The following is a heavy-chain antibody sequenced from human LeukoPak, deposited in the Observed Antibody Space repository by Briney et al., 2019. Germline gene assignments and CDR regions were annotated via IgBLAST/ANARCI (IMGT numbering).Heavy chain of an antibody. J-gene: IGHJ4*02. CDR3: ARDYSNYIIDY. CDR2: VYYSGST. V-gene: IGHV4-59*01. Sequence: SETLSLTCTVSGGSISTYYWSWIRQAPGKGLEWIGYVYYSGSTNYNPSLKSRVTISVDTSKNQFSLTLSSVTAADTAVYYCARDYSNYIIDYWGQGTLVTVSS. D-gene: IGHD4-11*01. CDR1: GGSISTYY.